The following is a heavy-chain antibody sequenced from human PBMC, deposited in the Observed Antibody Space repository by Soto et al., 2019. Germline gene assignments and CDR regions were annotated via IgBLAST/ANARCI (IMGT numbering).Heavy chain of an antibody. J-gene: IGHJ6*02. CDR2: INPNSGGT. CDR3: ARGLRGVSFGLGKSNYYYGMDV. V-gene: IGHV1-2*04. Sequence: ASVKVSCKASGYTFTGYYMHWVRQAPGQGLEWMGWINPNSGGTNYAQKFQGWVTMTRDTSISTAYMELSRLRSDDTAVYYCARGLRGVSFGLGKSNYYYGMDVWGQGTTVTVSS. D-gene: IGHD3-10*01. CDR1: GYTFTGYY.